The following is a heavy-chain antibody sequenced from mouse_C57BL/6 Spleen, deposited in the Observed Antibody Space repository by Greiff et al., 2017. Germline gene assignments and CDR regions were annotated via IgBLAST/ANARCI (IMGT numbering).Heavy chain of an antibody. CDR3: ASSPLSSYFDY. Sequence: QVQLQQPGAELVKPGASVKLSCKASGYTFTSYWMQWVKQRPGQGLEWIGEIDPSDSYTTYNQKFKGKATLTVDTSSSTAYMQLSSLTSEDSAVYYCASSPLSSYFDYWGQGTTLTVSS. J-gene: IGHJ2*01. D-gene: IGHD1-3*01. V-gene: IGHV1-50*01. CDR1: GYTFTSYW. CDR2: IDPSDSYT.